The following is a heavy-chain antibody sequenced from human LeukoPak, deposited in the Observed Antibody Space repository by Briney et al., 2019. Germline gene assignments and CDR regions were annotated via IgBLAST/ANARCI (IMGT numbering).Heavy chain of an antibody. CDR2: IYYSGST. D-gene: IGHD3-10*01. CDR1: GGSISSSSYY. CDR3: ARRKYYGTREVYFDY. Sequence: SETLSLTCTVSGGSISSSSYYWGWIRQPPGKGLEWIGSIYYSGSTYYNPSLKSRVTISVDTSKNQFSLKLSSVTAADTAVYYSARRKYYGTREVYFDYWGQGTLVTVSS. V-gene: IGHV4-39*01. J-gene: IGHJ4*02.